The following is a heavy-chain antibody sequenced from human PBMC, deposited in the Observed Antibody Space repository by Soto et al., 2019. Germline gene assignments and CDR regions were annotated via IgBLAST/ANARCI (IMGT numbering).Heavy chain of an antibody. D-gene: IGHD7-27*01. Sequence: QVTLKESGPTQLKPTQALTLTCTFSGFSLTTEGVGVGWIRQPPGGALVYLGLIYWDDEKRYNPSLKNRLAVTKDTSKNQVVRTMTNMDPADTATYYCAHRPNWGFSDFDSWGQGILVTVSS. CDR1: GFSLTTEGVG. CDR3: AHRPNWGFSDFDS. CDR2: IYWDDEK. V-gene: IGHV2-5*02. J-gene: IGHJ4*02.